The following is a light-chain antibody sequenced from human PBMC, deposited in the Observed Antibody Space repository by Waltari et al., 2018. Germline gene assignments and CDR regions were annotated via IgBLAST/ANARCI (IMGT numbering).Light chain of an antibody. CDR2: YDR. V-gene: IGLV3-21*04. J-gene: IGLJ1*01. CDR1: NSGTYS. Sequence: SYVVTQPPSVSVAPGETATITWGGDNSGTYSVHWYQQKAGQARVLVIFYDRDRPSGIPDRFSGSNSGNTATLTISRVEAGDEARYYCHVWHPHVDPGVFGTGTEVTVL. CDR3: HVWHPHVDPGV.